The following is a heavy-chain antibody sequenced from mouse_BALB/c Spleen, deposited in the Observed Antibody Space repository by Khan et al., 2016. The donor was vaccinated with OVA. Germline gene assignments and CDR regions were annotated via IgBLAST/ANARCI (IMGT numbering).Heavy chain of an antibody. J-gene: IGHJ3*01. V-gene: IGHV1-4*01. CDR1: GYTFTSYT. CDR2: INPSSGYT. CDR3: ARDGAYYRNDGWFAY. Sequence: VQLQESGAELARPGASVKMSCKASGYTFTSYTIHWIKQRPGQGLEWIGYINPSSGYTNYNQKFKDKATLTADTSSPTASMQLSSLTSDDSAVYYCARDGAYYRNDGWFAYWGQGTLVTVSA. D-gene: IGHD2-14*01.